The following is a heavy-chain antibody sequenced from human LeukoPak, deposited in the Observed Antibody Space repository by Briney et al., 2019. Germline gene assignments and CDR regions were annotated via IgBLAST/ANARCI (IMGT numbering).Heavy chain of an antibody. CDR2: ISSSSSYI. V-gene: IGHV3-21*01. Sequence: GGSLRLSCAASGFTFSSYSMNWVRQAPGKGLEWVSSISSSSSYIYYADSVKGRFTISRDNAKNSLYLQMNSLRAEDTAVYYCARVSYYDILTGPYYYYYYMDVWGKGTTVTVSS. CDR3: ARVSYYDILTGPYYYYYYMDV. J-gene: IGHJ6*03. CDR1: GFTFSSYS. D-gene: IGHD3-9*01.